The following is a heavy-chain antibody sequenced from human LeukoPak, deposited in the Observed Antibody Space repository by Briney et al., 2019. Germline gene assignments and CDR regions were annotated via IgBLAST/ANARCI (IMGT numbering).Heavy chain of an antibody. V-gene: IGHV4-59*08. CDR1: GVSISNHY. CDR2: IYYTGNT. J-gene: IGHJ4*02. CDR3: VRHSRVVAFDY. Sequence: SETLSLTCTVSGVSISNHYSSWIRQPPGKGLEWIGYIYYTGNTNYNPSLKSRVTISEDTSRNQVSLELSSVTAADTAVYYCVRHSRVVAFDYWGQGNLVTVSS. D-gene: IGHD2-15*01.